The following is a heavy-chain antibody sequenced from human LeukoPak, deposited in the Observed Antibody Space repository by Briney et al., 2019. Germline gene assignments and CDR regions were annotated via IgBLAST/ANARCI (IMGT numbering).Heavy chain of an antibody. CDR3: TRPNTSGPFDY. CDR1: GYILTDYW. Sequence: GESLKISCKGSGYILTDYWIAWVRQMPGKGLEWMGIIYPGDSDTRYSPSFQGQVTISADRSITTAYLQWSRLKASDTAMYYCTRPNTSGPFDYWGQGTLVTVSS. V-gene: IGHV5-51*01. CDR2: IYPGDSDT. D-gene: IGHD6-19*01. J-gene: IGHJ4*02.